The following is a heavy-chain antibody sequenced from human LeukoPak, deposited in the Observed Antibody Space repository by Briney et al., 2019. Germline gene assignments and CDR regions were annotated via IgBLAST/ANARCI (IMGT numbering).Heavy chain of an antibody. D-gene: IGHD1-26*01. CDR2: ISGSGGAGT. CDR3: VKDRGGSPFYGMDV. CDR1: GFTFSSYA. Sequence: GGSLRLSCAGSGFTFSSYAMSWVRQAPGEGLGWVSTISGSGGAGTYYAESVKGRFTVSRDNSRNTLYMPMNSLRAEDTAVYYCVKDRGGSPFYGMDVWGQGTTVTVSS. J-gene: IGHJ6*02. V-gene: IGHV3-23*01.